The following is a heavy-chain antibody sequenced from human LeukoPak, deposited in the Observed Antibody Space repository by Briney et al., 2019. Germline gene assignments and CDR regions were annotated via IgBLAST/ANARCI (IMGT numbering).Heavy chain of an antibody. Sequence: GGSLRLSCTASGFTFTTDWMSWVCDPPGKGRERGANIKQDGTEQYTVDSVKGRFTISRDNAKKHRYLQINSLRAEEPATFYVAKVAHYYYGSESYYFFDHWGQGTPVTASS. CDR3: AKVAHYYYGSESYYFFDH. D-gene: IGHD3-10*01. CDR1: GFTFTTDW. CDR2: IKQDGTEQ. V-gene: IGHV3-7*01. J-gene: IGHJ4*02.